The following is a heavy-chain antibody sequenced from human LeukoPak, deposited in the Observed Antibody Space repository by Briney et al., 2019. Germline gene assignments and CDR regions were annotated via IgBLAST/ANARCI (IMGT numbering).Heavy chain of an antibody. CDR1: GFTVSSNY. V-gene: IGHV3-53*04. D-gene: IGHD3-9*01. CDR3: ARGFLTGYYWLGAFDI. CDR2: IYSGGST. J-gene: IGHJ3*02. Sequence: PGGSLRLSCAASGFTVSSNYMSWVRQAPGKGLEWVSVIYSGGSTYYADSVKDRFTISRHNSKNTLYLQMNSLRAEDTAVYYCARGFLTGYYWLGAFDIWGQGTMVTVSS.